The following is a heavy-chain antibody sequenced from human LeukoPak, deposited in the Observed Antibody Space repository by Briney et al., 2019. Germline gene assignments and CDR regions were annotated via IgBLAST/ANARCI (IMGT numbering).Heavy chain of an antibody. CDR2: INSDGSIT. D-gene: IGHD3/OR15-3a*01. CDR3: VPLGGLGYYQYGMDV. V-gene: IGHV3-74*01. Sequence: GGSLRLSCAASGFTFTTYWMHWVRHAPGKGLVWVSHINSDGSITSYADSVKGRFTISRDNSKNTLFLQIDSLRTEDTAVYYCVPLGGLGYYQYGMDVWGRGTTVTVSS. J-gene: IGHJ6*02. CDR1: GFTFTTYW.